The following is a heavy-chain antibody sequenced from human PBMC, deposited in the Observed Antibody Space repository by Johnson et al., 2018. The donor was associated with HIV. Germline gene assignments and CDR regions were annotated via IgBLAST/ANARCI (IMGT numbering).Heavy chain of an antibody. CDR2: TSGSGGST. Sequence: VQLVESGGGLVQPGGSLRLSCAASGFSVSDSYVSWVRQAAGRGLEWVSATSGSGGSTYYADSVNGRFTISRDNSKNTLYLQMNSLRAEDTAVYYCAKSRPGGEGEAFDIWGQGTMVTVSS. J-gene: IGHJ3*02. CDR1: GFSVSDSY. D-gene: IGHD2-21*01. CDR3: AKSRPGGEGEAFDI. V-gene: IGHV3-23*04.